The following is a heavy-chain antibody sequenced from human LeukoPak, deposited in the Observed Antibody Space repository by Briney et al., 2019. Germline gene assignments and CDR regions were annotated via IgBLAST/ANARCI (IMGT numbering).Heavy chain of an antibody. CDR3: ARDSTLRFDY. J-gene: IGHJ4*02. Sequence: ASVKVSCKASGYTFTGYFIQWVRQAPGQGLEWMGWINGNSGSTEYSQKFQGRVTITRDTSISAATMELSGLTSDDTAVYFCARDSTLRFDYWGQGTLLTVSS. CDR1: GYTFTGYF. D-gene: IGHD3-16*01. CDR2: INGNSGST. V-gene: IGHV1-2*02.